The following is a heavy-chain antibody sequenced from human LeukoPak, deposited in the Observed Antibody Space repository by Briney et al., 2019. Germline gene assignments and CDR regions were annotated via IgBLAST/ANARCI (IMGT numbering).Heavy chain of an antibody. J-gene: IGHJ6*02. Sequence: GSVKVSCKASGYTFTGYAMHWVRQAPGQRLEWMGWINAGNGNTKYSQKFQGRVTITRDTSASTAYMELSSLRSEDTAVYYCARGDWLLLMDVWGQGTTVTVS. V-gene: IGHV1-3*01. D-gene: IGHD3-9*01. CDR2: INAGNGNT. CDR1: GYTFTGYA. CDR3: ARGDWLLLMDV.